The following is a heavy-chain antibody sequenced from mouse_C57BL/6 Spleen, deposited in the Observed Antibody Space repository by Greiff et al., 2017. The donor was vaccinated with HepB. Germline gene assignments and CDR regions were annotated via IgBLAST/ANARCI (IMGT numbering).Heavy chain of an antibody. V-gene: IGHV2-9*02. Sequence: QVQLKESGPGLVAPSQSLSITCTVSGFSLTSYGVHWVRQPPGKGLEWLGVIWAGGSTNYNSALMSRLSISKDNSKSQVYLIMSSLQPDDTAMYYCARLEEIWGQGTTLTVSS. CDR2: IWAGGST. J-gene: IGHJ2*01. CDR3: ARLEEI. CDR1: GFSLTSYG.